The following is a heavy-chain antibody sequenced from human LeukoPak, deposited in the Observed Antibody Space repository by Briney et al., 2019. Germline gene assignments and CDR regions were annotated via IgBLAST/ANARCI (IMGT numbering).Heavy chain of an antibody. Sequence: GGSLRLSCAASGFTVSSNYMSWVRQAPGKGLEWVSVIYSGGSTYYADAVKGRFTISRNNSKNTLYLQMNSLRAEDTAVYYCARHLPLTGYYPYYYYGMDVWAQGTTVTVSS. CDR3: ARHLPLTGYYPYYYYGMDV. CDR1: GFTVSSNY. J-gene: IGHJ6*02. D-gene: IGHD3-9*01. CDR2: IYSGGST. V-gene: IGHV3-53*01.